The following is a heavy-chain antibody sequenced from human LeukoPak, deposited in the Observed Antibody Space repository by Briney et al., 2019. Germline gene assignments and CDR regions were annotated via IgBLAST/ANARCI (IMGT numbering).Heavy chain of an antibody. CDR3: ARDPERVGLLRYYYYMDV. D-gene: IGHD1-14*01. J-gene: IGHJ6*03. V-gene: IGHV3-48*03. CDR2: ISSSGSTI. CDR1: GFTFSSYE. Sequence: GGSLRLSCAASGFTFSSYEMNWVRQAPGKGLEWVSYISSSGSTIYYADSVKGRFTISRDNAKNSLYLQMNSLRAEDTAVYYCARDPERVGLLRYYYYMDVWGKGTTVTISS.